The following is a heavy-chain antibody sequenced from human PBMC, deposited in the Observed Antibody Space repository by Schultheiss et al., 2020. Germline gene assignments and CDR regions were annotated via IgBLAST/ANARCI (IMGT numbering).Heavy chain of an antibody. CDR1: GFTFSNYA. J-gene: IGHJ6*02. Sequence: GESLKISCAASGFTFSNYAMSWVRQAPGKGLEWVSGISGSGGSTYYADSVKGRFTISRDNAKNTLYLQMNSLRAEDTAVYYCARVGLTTVTFYYYYGMDVWGQGTTVTGSS. D-gene: IGHD4-11*01. CDR3: ARVGLTTVTFYYYYGMDV. CDR2: ISGSGGST. V-gene: IGHV3-23*01.